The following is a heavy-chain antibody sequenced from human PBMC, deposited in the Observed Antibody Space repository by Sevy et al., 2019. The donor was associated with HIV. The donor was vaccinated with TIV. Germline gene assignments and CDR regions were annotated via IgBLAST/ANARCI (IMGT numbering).Heavy chain of an antibody. D-gene: IGHD1-26*01. CDR1: GFTVSSNY. CDR2: IYSGGST. Sequence: GGSLRLSCAASGFTVSSNYMSWVRQAPGKGLEWVSVIYSGGSTYYADSVKGRFTISRDNSKNTLYLQMNSLRAEDMAVYYCARESGSYYYYGMDVWGQGTTVTVSS. V-gene: IGHV3-53*01. J-gene: IGHJ6*02. CDR3: ARESGSYYYYGMDV.